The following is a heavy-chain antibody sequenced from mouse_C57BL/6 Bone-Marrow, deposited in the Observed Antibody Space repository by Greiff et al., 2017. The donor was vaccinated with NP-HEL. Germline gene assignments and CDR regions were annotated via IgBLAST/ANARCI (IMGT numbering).Heavy chain of an antibody. D-gene: IGHD2-1*01. V-gene: IGHV2-9-1*01. J-gene: IGHJ2*01. Sequence: VKLMESGPGLVAPSQSLSITCTVSGFSLTSYAISWVRQPPGKGLEWLGVIWTGGGTHSNSALKSRLTISKDNSKSPVFLKMNSLQTDDAARYYCARKNYGNYLYYFDGWGQGTTLTVSS. CDR1: GFSLTSYA. CDR2: IWTGGGT. CDR3: ARKNYGNYLYYFDG.